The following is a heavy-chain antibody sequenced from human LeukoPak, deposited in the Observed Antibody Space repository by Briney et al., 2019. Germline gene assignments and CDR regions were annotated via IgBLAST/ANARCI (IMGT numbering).Heavy chain of an antibody. V-gene: IGHV4-59*11. Sequence: SDTLSLTCTLSGGSISTHYWTWIRQPPGKERDGIGYVLYSGITNYNPSLRSRITISVDTSQNQFSLRLRSVTAADTAVYYCARDLTAITKGFDIWDRGTMVTVSS. CDR3: ARDLTAITKGFDI. J-gene: IGHJ3*02. CDR2: VLYSGIT. D-gene: IGHD3-10*01. CDR1: GGSISTHY.